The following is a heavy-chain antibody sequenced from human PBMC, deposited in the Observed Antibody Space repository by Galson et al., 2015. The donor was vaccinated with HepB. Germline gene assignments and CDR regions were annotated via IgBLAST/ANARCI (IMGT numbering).Heavy chain of an antibody. Sequence: SVKVSCKASGYTFTTYYIHWVRQAPGQGLEWMGIINPSGGSTSYAQMFQGRVTLTRDTSTSTVYMELSSLRSEDTAVYYCARDWSGYNYRFRGTPSWDYWGQGTLVTVSS. V-gene: IGHV1-46*01. D-gene: IGHD5-24*01. CDR3: ARDWSGYNYRFRGTPSWDY. J-gene: IGHJ4*02. CDR1: GYTFTTYY. CDR2: INPSGGST.